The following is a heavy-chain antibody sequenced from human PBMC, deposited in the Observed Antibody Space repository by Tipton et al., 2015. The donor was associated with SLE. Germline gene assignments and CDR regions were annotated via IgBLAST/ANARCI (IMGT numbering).Heavy chain of an antibody. Sequence: SLRLSCAASGSTFSSYAMSWVRQAPGKGLEWVSVIYSGGSSTYYADSVKGRFTISRDNSKNTLYLQMNSLRAEDTAVYYCAKWGYCSSTSCLYYMDVWGKGTTVTVSS. V-gene: IGHV3-23*03. CDR1: GSTFSSYA. CDR2: IYSGGSST. J-gene: IGHJ6*03. D-gene: IGHD2-2*01. CDR3: AKWGYCSSTSCLYYMDV.